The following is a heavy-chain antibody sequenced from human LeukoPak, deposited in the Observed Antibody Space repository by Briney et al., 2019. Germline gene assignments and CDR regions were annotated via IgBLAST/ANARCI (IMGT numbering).Heavy chain of an antibody. D-gene: IGHD3-3*01. Sequence: SSETLSLTCTVSGGSIRSSSYYWGWIRQPPGKGLEWIGSIYYSGSTYYNPSLKSRVTISVDTSKNQFSLKLSSVTAADTAVYYCARHPYCDFWSGYYLGWFDPWGQGTLVTVSS. CDR1: GGSIRSSSYY. J-gene: IGHJ5*02. CDR3: ARHPYCDFWSGYYLGWFDP. V-gene: IGHV4-39*01. CDR2: IYYSGST.